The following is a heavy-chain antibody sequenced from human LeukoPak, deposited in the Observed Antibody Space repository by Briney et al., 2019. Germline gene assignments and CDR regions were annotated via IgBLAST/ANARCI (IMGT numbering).Heavy chain of an antibody. D-gene: IGHD2-2*01. CDR3: ARVDVVVPAAMQDFDY. Sequence: GASVKVSCKASGYTFTSYGISWVRQAPGQGLEWMGWISAYNGNTNYAQKLQGRVTMTTDTSTSTAYMELRSLRSDDTAVYYCARVDVVVPAAMQDFDYWGQGTLVTVSS. CDR1: GYTFTSYG. CDR2: ISAYNGNT. J-gene: IGHJ4*02. V-gene: IGHV1-18*01.